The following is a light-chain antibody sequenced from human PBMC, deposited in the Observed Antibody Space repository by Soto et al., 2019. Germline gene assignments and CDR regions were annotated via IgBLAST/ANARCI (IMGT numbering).Light chain of an antibody. CDR2: GAS. V-gene: IGKV3-20*01. CDR3: QRYGSSSTYT. Sequence: EIVLTQSPGTLSLSPRERATLSCRASQSVSNSYLAWYQQKPGQAPRLLIYGASSRATGIPDRFGGSGSGTDFTLTISRLEPEDFAVYYCQRYGSSSTYTFGQGTKLEIK. J-gene: IGKJ2*01. CDR1: QSVSNSY.